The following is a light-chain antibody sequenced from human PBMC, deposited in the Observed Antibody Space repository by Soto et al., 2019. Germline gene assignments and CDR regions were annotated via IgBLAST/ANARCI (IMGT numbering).Light chain of an antibody. CDR2: EVS. CDR3: RSYTSSSTLEGV. V-gene: IGLV2-14*01. J-gene: IGLJ1*01. CDR1: SSDVGGYNY. Sequence: QSVLTQPASVSGSPGQSITISCTGTSSDVGGYNYVSWYQQHPGKAPKLMIYEVSNRPSGVSNRFSGSKSGNTASLTISGIQAEDEADYYCRSYTSSSTLEGVFGDGKKVTV.